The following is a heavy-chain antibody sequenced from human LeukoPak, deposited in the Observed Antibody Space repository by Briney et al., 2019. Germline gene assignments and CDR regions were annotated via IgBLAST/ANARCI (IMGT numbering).Heavy chain of an antibody. CDR2: ISGSGGST. D-gene: IGHD3-10*01. Sequence: GGSLRLSCAASGFTFSSYAMSWVRQAPGKGLELVSAISGSGGSTYYADSVKGRFTISRDNSKNTLYLQMNSLRAEDTAVYYCAKDALGSGSYYGYDDAFDIWGQGTMVTVSS. V-gene: IGHV3-23*01. CDR1: GFTFSSYA. J-gene: IGHJ3*02. CDR3: AKDALGSGSYYGYDDAFDI.